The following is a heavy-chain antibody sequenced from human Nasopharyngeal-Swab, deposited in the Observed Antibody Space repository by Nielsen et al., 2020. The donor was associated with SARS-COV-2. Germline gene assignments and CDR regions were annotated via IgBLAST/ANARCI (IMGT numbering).Heavy chain of an antibody. J-gene: IGHJ4*02. CDR1: GVLFSKYW. Sequence: GVLKISCVASGVLFSKYWMHWVRQAPGKGLVWVSRVNQDGSRTDYADSVRGRFTISRDNAKNTLYLQMDSLRAEDTAVYYCAKLGVRLATLGSDYWGQGTLVTVSS. V-gene: IGHV3-74*01. CDR2: VNQDGSRT. CDR3: AKLGVRLATLGSDY. D-gene: IGHD7-27*01.